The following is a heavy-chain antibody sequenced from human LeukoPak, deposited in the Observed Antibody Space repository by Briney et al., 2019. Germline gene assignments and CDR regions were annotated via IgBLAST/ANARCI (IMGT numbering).Heavy chain of an antibody. D-gene: IGHD5-18*01. V-gene: IGHV3-30*02. CDR3: AKSLRGYSYGSDY. J-gene: IGHJ4*02. CDR1: GFTFSSYG. CDR2: IRYDGSNK. Sequence: GGSLRLSCAASGFTFSSYGMHWVRQAPGKGLEWVAFIRYDGSNKFYADSVKGRFTISRDNSKNTLYLQMNSLRAEDTAVYYCAKSLRGYSYGSDYWGQGTLVTVSS.